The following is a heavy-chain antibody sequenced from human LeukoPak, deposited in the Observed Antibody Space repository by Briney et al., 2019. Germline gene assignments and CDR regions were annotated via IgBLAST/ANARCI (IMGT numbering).Heavy chain of an antibody. J-gene: IGHJ4*02. D-gene: IGHD1-26*01. Sequence: GGSLRLSCAAFGFTFRSYEMNWVRQAPGRGLEWVSYISSSGSTIYYADSVKGRFTISRDNAKNSLYLQVHSLRDEDTAVYYCATDGVKVGPTAFAYWGQGTLVTVSS. CDR1: GFTFRSYE. CDR3: ATDGVKVGPTAFAY. V-gene: IGHV3-48*03. CDR2: ISSSGSTI.